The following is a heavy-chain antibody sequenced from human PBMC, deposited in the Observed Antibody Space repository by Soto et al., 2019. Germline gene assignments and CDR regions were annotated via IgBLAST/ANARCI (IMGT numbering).Heavy chain of an antibody. CDR2: INPSGGST. CDR3: ARDLITFGGVIVNYFDY. V-gene: IGHV1-46*03. CDR1: GYTFTSYY. D-gene: IGHD3-16*02. J-gene: IGHJ4*02. Sequence: ASVKVSCKASGYTFTSYYMHWVRQAPGQGLEWMGIINPSGGSTSYAQKFQGRVTMTRDTSTSTVYMELSSLRSEDTAVYYCARDLITFGGVIVNYFDYWGQGTLVTVSS.